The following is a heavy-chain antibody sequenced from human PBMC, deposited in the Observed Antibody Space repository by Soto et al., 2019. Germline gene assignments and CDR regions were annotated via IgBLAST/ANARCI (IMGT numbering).Heavy chain of an antibody. J-gene: IGHJ3*02. Sequence: QVQLVQSGAEVKKPGSSVKVSCKASGGSFSRYASSWVRQAPVQGLEWMGGIIPIFGTATYAQKFQGRVTIIADKSTSTAYMELSSLRSEDTAVYYCARAGPVAGNHAFDIWGQGTLVTVSS. D-gene: IGHD6-19*01. V-gene: IGHV1-69*06. CDR2: IIPIFGTA. CDR1: GGSFSRYA. CDR3: ARAGPVAGNHAFDI.